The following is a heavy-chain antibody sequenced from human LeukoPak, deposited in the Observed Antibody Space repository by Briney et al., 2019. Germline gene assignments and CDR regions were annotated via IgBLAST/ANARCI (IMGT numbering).Heavy chain of an antibody. J-gene: IGHJ4*02. CDR3: AKAGAAAGRMGCPDY. CDR2: ISYDGSNK. CDR1: GFTFSSYG. V-gene: IGHV3-30*18. Sequence: PGGSLRLSCAASGFTFSSYGMHWVRQAPGKGLEWVAVISYDGSNKYYADSVKGRFTISRDNSKNTLYLQMNSLRAEDTAVYYCAKAGAAAGRMGCPDYWGQGTLVTVSS. D-gene: IGHD6-13*01.